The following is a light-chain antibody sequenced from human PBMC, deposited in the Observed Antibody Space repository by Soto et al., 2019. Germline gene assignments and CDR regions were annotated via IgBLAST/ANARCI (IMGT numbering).Light chain of an antibody. CDR1: QSISSW. CDR3: QHYDSYPLT. J-gene: IGKJ1*01. Sequence: EIKMAQSPSALSASVGDRVTITCRASQSISSWLAWYRQKPGKAPKLLIYDASSLESGVPSRFSGSGSGTEFTLTISSLQPDDFATYYCQHYDSYPLTFGQGPEV. V-gene: IGKV1-5*01. CDR2: DAS.